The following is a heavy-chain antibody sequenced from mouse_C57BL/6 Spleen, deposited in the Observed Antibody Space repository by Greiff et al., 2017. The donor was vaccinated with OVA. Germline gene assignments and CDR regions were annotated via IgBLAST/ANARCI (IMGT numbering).Heavy chain of an antibody. CDR3: ARRVYDYDEGGFDY. J-gene: IGHJ2*01. D-gene: IGHD2-4*01. V-gene: IGHV5-9*01. Sequence: EVQVVESGGGLVKPGGSLKLSCAASGFTFSSYTMSWVRQTPEKRLEWVATISGGGGNTYYPDSVKGRFTISRDNAKNTLYLQMSSLRSEDTALYYCARRVYDYDEGGFDYWGQGTTLTVSS. CDR1: GFTFSSYT. CDR2: ISGGGGNT.